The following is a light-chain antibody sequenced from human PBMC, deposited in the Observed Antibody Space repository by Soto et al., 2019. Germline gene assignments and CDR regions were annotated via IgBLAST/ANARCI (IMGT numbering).Light chain of an antibody. V-gene: IGKV1-39*01. CDR1: RSITVY. CDR2: AAS. CDR3: QQTYRIPYT. J-gene: IGKJ2*01. Sequence: DIQMTQSPSSLSVSIGDRVTITARSSRSITVYLNWYQKKSGTLPKLLMYAASNLQSGVPSRFSGRGSGTDFTLTISSLQPEDFASYYCQQTYRIPYTFGQGTKVEI.